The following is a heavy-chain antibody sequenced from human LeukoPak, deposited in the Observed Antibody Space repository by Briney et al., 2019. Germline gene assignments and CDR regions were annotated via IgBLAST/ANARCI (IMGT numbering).Heavy chain of an antibody. D-gene: IGHD3-22*01. Sequence: GESLKISCKGSGYSFTSYWIGWVRPMPGKGLEWMGIIYPGDSDTRYSPSFQGQVTISADKSISTAYLQWSSLKASDTAMYYCATTTNYYDSSGYPRGPMDVWGQGTTVTVSS. CDR2: IYPGDSDT. CDR1: GYSFTSYW. J-gene: IGHJ6*02. V-gene: IGHV5-51*01. CDR3: ATTTNYYDSSGYPRGPMDV.